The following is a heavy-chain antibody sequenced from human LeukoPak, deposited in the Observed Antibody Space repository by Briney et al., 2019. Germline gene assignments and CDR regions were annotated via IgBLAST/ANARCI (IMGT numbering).Heavy chain of an antibody. D-gene: IGHD2/OR15-2a*01. Sequence: PSETLSLTCAVSGGSINSNHWWSWVRQPPGKGLEWIGDIFHSGSTNYNPSLKSRVTISVDKSKNQFSLKLRSVTAADTAVYYCMSNYLQGGYYFNSWGQGTLVTVSS. V-gene: IGHV4-4*02. CDR3: MSNYLQGGYYFNS. CDR2: IFHSGST. CDR1: GGSINSNHW. J-gene: IGHJ4*02.